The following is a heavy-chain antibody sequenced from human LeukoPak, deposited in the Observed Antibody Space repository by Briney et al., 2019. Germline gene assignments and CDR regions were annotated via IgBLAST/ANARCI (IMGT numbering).Heavy chain of an antibody. D-gene: IGHD3-10*01. CDR3: ARRPFASGNFHD. V-gene: IGHV4-39*01. J-gene: IGHJ4*02. Sequence: KPSETLSLTCTVSGGSISSGGYYWGWIRQPPGRGLEWIGNINYSGTTYYNPSLKSRVTISVDTSKNQFSLNVNSVTAADTAVYYCARRPFASGNFHDWGQGTLVTVSS. CDR2: INYSGTT. CDR1: GGSISSGGYY.